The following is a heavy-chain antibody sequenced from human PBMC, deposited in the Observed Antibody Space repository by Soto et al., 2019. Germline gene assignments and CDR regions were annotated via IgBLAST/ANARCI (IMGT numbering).Heavy chain of an antibody. V-gene: IGHV4-34*09. D-gene: IGHD3-16*01. CDR3: ASSLRLGELVAYYYGMDV. CDR2: INHSGST. J-gene: IGHJ6*02. Sequence: SETLSLTCAVYGGSFSGYYWSWIRQPPGKGLEWIGEINHSGSTNYNPSLKSRVTISVDTSKNQFSLKLSSVTAADTAVYYCASSLRLGELVAYYYGMDVWGQGTTVTVSS. CDR1: GGSFSGYY.